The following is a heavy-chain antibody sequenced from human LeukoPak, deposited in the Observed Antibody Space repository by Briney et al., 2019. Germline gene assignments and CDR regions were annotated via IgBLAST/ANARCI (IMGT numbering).Heavy chain of an antibody. CDR3: AKFPPDYYDSSGYHLTGY. CDR2: INHSGST. J-gene: IGHJ4*02. D-gene: IGHD3-22*01. CDR1: GGSFSGYY. V-gene: IGHV4-34*01. Sequence: PSETLSLTCAVYGGSFSGYYWSWIRQPPGKGLEWIGEINHSGSTNYNPSLKSRVTISVDTSKNQFSLKLSSVTAADTAVYYCAKFPPDYYDSSGYHLTGYWGQGTLVTVSS.